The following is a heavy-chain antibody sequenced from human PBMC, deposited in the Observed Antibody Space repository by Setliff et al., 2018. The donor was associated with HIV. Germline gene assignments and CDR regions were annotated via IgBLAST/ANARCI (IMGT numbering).Heavy chain of an antibody. CDR2: ISRDSRYI. CDR1: GFSFSNYN. Sequence: PGGSLRLSCAVSGFSFSNYNMNWVRQAPGKGLEWISSISRDSRYIYYADSVKGRFTISRDNAKNSLYLQMNSLRAEDTAVYYCARDPASPDYYARFGYWGQGALVTVSS. CDR3: ARDPASPDYYARFGY. D-gene: IGHD3-9*01. V-gene: IGHV3-21*01. J-gene: IGHJ4*02.